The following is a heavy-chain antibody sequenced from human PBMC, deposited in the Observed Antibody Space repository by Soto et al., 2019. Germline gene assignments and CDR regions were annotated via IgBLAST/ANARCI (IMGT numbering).Heavy chain of an antibody. D-gene: IGHD2-15*01. J-gene: IGHJ4*02. CDR1: GYTFSSYG. CDR2: ISVYNGNK. V-gene: IGHV1-18*01. Sequence: QVQLVQSGAEVKKPGASVKVSCKASGYTFSSYGISWVRQGPGQGLEWMGWISVYNGNKMYAQKFQGRVTMTTDTTTSTAYMELRSLRSDDTAVYYCARDCSGGSCSTAYWGQGTLVTVSS. CDR3: ARDCSGGSCSTAY.